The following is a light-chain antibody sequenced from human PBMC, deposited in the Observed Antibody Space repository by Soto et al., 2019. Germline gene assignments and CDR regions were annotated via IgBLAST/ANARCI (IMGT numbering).Light chain of an antibody. CDR2: DAS. CDR1: QSVRSY. Sequence: EIVLTQSPATLSLSPGERATLSCRASQSVRSYLAWYQQKPGQAPRLLIYDASNRATGIPARFSGSGSGTDFTLTISSLEHEDFAVYHCQQRTNWPLTFGGGTKVEIK. J-gene: IGKJ4*01. V-gene: IGKV3-11*01. CDR3: QQRTNWPLT.